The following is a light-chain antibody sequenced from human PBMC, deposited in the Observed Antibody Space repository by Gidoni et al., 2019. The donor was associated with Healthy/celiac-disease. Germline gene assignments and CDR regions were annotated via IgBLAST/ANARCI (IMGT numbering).Light chain of an antibody. Sequence: EIVMTQSPATLSVSPGERATLSCRASQSVSSNLAWYQQKPGQAPRLLIYGASTRATGIPARFSGSGSGTEFTLTISSLHSEDFAVYYCQQYNNWPYTFGQXTKLEIK. CDR2: GAS. CDR3: QQYNNWPYT. CDR1: QSVSSN. J-gene: IGKJ2*01. V-gene: IGKV3-15*01.